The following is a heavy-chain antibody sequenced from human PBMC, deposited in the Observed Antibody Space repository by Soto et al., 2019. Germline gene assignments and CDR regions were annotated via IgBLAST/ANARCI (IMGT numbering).Heavy chain of an antibody. J-gene: IGHJ5*02. Sequence: CAVYGGSFIGYYWSWIRQPPGKGLERIGEINHSGSTNYNPSLKSRVTISVDTSKNQFSLKLSSVTAADTAVYYCARDSSSRGLDPWGQGTLVTVSS. D-gene: IGHD6-13*01. CDR1: GGSFIGYY. CDR2: INHSGST. V-gene: IGHV4-34*01. CDR3: ARDSSSRGLDP.